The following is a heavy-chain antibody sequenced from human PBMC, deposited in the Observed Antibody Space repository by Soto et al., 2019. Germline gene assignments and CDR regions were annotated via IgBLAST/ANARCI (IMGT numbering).Heavy chain of an antibody. V-gene: IGHV3-30-3*01. CDR3: ARDLGGDGYNP. CDR1: GFTFSSYS. Sequence: PGGSLILSCAASGFTFSSYSMHWVRQAPGKGLEWVAVISYDGSNKYYADSVKGRFTISRDNSKNTLYLQMNSLRAEDTAVYYCARDLGGDGYNPWGQGTLVTVSS. CDR2: ISYDGSNK. D-gene: IGHD5-12*01. J-gene: IGHJ5*02.